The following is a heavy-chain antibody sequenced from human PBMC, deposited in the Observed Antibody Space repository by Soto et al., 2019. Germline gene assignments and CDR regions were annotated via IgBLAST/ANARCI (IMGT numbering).Heavy chain of an antibody. D-gene: IGHD3-16*02. V-gene: IGHV3-23*01. CDR3: AKCFTQSNVWRAYRHKTHFDY. J-gene: IGHJ4*02. CDR1: GFTLSNYG. CDR2: ISGAGDTT. Sequence: EVRLLESGGGLVQPGGSLRLSCEGSGFTLSNYGMDWVRQAPGKGLEWISFISGAGDTTYYADSVKGRFIISRDNSKNTLYLQMNSLRAEDTAIYYCAKCFTQSNVWRAYRHKTHFDYWGQGALVTVTS.